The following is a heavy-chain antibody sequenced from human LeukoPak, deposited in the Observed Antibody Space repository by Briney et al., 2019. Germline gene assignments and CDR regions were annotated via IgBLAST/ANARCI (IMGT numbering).Heavy chain of an antibody. V-gene: IGHV6-1*01. D-gene: IGHD6-19*01. CDR3: ARGGWYLDS. J-gene: IGHJ4*02. Sequence: SQTLSLTCALSGDSVSSNTASWDWIRQSPSRGLEWLARTYYRSKWRNDYATSVKSRISINPDTSRNQFSLQLSSVTPEDTAVYYCARGGWYLDSWGQGTLVTVSS. CDR1: GDSVSSNTAS. CDR2: TYYRSKWRN.